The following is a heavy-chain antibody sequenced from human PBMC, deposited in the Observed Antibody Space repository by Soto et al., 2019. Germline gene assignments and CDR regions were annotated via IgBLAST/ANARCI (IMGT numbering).Heavy chain of an antibody. CDR2: INHVGGT. Sequence: PSETLSLTCAVYGGFLSESYWTWIRQPPGEGLEWIGEINHVGGTNYNPSLKSRVTMSVDTSQNQFSLRLISVTAADTAMYFCVRIRYQLPSSVLWLDPWGQGTPVTVYS. V-gene: IGHV4-34*01. CDR3: VRIRYQLPSSVLWLDP. D-gene: IGHD3-16*02. J-gene: IGHJ5*02. CDR1: GGFLSESY.